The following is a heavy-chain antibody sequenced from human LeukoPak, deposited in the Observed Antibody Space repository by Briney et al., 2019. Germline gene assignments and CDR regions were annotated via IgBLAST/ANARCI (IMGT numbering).Heavy chain of an antibody. D-gene: IGHD2-15*01. V-gene: IGHV4-59*12. Sequence: SETLSLTCTVSGGSISSSYWSWIRQPPGKGLEWIGYIYYSGSTNYNPSLKSRVTISVDTSKNQFSLKLSSVTAADTAVYYCATRRVLGYCSGGSCFWVANWFDPWGQGTLVTVSS. CDR1: GGSISSSY. CDR3: ATRRVLGYCSGGSCFWVANWFDP. J-gene: IGHJ5*02. CDR2: IYYSGST.